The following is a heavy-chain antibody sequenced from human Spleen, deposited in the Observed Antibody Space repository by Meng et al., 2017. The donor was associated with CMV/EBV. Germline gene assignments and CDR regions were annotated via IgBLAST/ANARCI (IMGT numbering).Heavy chain of an antibody. D-gene: IGHD6-6*01. V-gene: IGHV3-23*03. J-gene: IGHJ4*02. CDR1: GFTFSSYA. Sequence: GESLKISCAASGFTFSSYAMSWVRQAPGEGLEWVSVIYSGGSTTYYADSVKGRFTISRDNSKNTLYLQMNSLRAEDTAVYYCARAPQYSSLDYWGQGTLVTVSS. CDR3: ARAPQYSSLDY. CDR2: IYSGGSTT.